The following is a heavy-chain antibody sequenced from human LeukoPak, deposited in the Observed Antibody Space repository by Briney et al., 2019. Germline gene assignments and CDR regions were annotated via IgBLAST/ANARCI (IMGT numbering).Heavy chain of an antibody. Sequence: GGSLRLSCAASGFTFSSFWMSWVRQAPGKGLEWVANIKQDGSEKYYVDSVKGRFTISRDNAKNSLYLQMNSLRAEDTALYYCARDSTGYGYEEWYWGQGTLVTVSS. J-gene: IGHJ4*02. V-gene: IGHV3-7*01. CDR1: GFTFSSFW. CDR2: IKQDGSEK. CDR3: ARDSTGYGYEEWY. D-gene: IGHD5-18*01.